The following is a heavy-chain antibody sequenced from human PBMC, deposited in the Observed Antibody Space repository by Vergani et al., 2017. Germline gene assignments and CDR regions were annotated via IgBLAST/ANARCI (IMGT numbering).Heavy chain of an antibody. CDR3: ARDRVDIVATTTYYYYYYGMDV. Sequence: EVQLVESGGGLVQPGGSLRLSCAASGFTVSSNYMSWVRQAPGKGLEWVSVIYSGGSTYYADSVKGRFTISRHNSKNTLYLLMNSLRAEDTAVYYCARDRVDIVATTTYYYYYYGMDVWGQGTTVTVSS. V-gene: IGHV3-53*04. D-gene: IGHD5-12*01. CDR1: GFTVSSNY. J-gene: IGHJ6*02. CDR2: IYSGGST.